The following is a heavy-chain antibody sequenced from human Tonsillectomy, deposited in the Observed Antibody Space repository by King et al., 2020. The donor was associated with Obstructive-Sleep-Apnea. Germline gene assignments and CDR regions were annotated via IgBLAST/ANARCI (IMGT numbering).Heavy chain of an antibody. Sequence: VQLVESGGGLVKPGGSLRLSCAASGFTFSSYSMNWVRQAPGKGLEWLSSISSSSIYIYYFDSVKGRFTISKDNAKNSLVLQMNSLRVEDTAVYYCARDFILTMVRGVIDYWGQGTLVTVSS. CDR1: GFTFSSYS. J-gene: IGHJ4*02. CDR3: ARDFILTMVRGVIDY. D-gene: IGHD3-10*01. V-gene: IGHV3-21*01. CDR2: ISSSSIYI.